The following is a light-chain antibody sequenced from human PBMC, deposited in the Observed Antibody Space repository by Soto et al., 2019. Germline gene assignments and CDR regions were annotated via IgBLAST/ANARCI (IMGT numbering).Light chain of an antibody. CDR3: QSYASSLSVV. CDR2: VNS. V-gene: IGLV1-40*01. CDR1: SSNIGAGYD. Sequence: QSALTQPPSVSGAPGQRVTISCTGSSSNIGAGYDVHWYQQLPGTAPKLLIYVNSNRPSGVPDRFSGSKSGTSASLAITGLQAEDEADYYCQSYASSLSVVFGGGTKLTVL. J-gene: IGLJ2*01.